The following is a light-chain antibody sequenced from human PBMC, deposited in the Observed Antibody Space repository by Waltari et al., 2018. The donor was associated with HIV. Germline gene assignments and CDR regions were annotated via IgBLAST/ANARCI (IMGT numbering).Light chain of an antibody. V-gene: IGLV4-69*01. Sequence: QLALTPPPSASASLGAPVKLTCTLRSGHSNYAIPWHQQQQGKGPRYLMKLKRDGSHIKGDGIPDRFSGSSSGDERYLTISSLQSEDEADYYCQTWGAGIQEVFGGGTKLTVL. CDR2: LKRDGSH. CDR3: QTWGAGIQEV. CDR1: SGHSNYA. J-gene: IGLJ3*02.